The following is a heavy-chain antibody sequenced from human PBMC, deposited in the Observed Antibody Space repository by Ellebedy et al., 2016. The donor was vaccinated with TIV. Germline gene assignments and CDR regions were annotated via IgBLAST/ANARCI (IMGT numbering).Heavy chain of an antibody. V-gene: IGHV3-23*01. CDR1: GFTFGCCA. D-gene: IGHD2-8*01. CDR2: ISNSGDTT. Sequence: PGGSLRLSCAASGFTFGCCAMSWVRQAPGKGLEWVSVISNSGDTTYADYVKGRFTISRDNSKNTLFLQMNSLTAEDTAIYYCAKGCRTSGNCFLIDYWGLGTLVTVSS. J-gene: IGHJ4*02. CDR3: AKGCRTSGNCFLIDY.